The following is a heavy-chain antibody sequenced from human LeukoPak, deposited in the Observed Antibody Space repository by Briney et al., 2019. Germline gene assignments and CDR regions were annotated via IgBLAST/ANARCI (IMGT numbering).Heavy chain of an antibody. CDR3: ARAVNYYGSGSLPDGMDV. CDR2: ISAYSGNT. D-gene: IGHD3-10*01. J-gene: IGHJ6*02. V-gene: IGHV1-18*01. Sequence: GASVKVSCKASGYTFTSYGISWVRQAPGQGLEWMGWISAYSGNTNYAQKLQGRVTMTTDTSTSTAYMELRSLRSDDTAVYYCARAVNYYGSGSLPDGMDVWGQGTTVTVSS. CDR1: GYTFTSYG.